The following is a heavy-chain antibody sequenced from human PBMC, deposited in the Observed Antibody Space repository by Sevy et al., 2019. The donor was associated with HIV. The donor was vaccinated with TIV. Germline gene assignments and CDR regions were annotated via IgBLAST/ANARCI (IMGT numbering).Heavy chain of an antibody. D-gene: IGHD6-19*01. CDR1: GFSFSTHA. V-gene: IGHV3-30*03. J-gene: IGHJ4*02. Sequence: GGSLRLSCAASGFSFSTHAMHWVRQAPGKGLEWVAVISFDGSDKYYSDSVKGRFTISRDDSKNTLLLQMSSLRAEDTAVYYCARDAGYSTVWYLGYWGQGTLVTVSS. CDR2: ISFDGSDK. CDR3: ARDAGYSTVWYLGY.